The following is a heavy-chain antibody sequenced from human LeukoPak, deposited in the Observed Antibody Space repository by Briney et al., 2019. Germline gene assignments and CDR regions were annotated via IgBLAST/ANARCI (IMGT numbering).Heavy chain of an antibody. D-gene: IGHD3-3*01. V-gene: IGHV3-11*01. Sequence: TGGSLRLSCAASGFTFSDYYMSWIRQAPGKGLEWVSYISSSGSTIYYAGSVKGRFTISRDNAKNSLYLQMNSLRAEDTAVYYCARDAYYDFWSGYYIDYWGQGTLVTVSS. J-gene: IGHJ4*02. CDR3: ARDAYYDFWSGYYIDY. CDR2: ISSSGSTI. CDR1: GFTFSDYY.